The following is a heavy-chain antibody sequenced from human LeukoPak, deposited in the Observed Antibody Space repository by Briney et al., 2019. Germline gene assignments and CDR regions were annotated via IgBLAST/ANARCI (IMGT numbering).Heavy chain of an antibody. Sequence: GGSLRLSCAASGFTFSSYAMHWVRQAPGKGLEWVANIKQDGSEKYYVDSVKGRFTISRDNAKNSLYLQMNSLRAEDTAVYYCAAEVGAHTGFQHWGQGTLVTVSS. CDR1: GFTFSSYA. CDR3: AAEVGAHTGFQH. D-gene: IGHD1-26*01. V-gene: IGHV3-7*01. CDR2: IKQDGSEK. J-gene: IGHJ1*01.